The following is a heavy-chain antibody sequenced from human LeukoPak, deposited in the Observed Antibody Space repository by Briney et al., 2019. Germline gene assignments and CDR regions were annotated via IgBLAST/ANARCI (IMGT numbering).Heavy chain of an antibody. CDR2: INHSGST. J-gene: IGHJ6*03. CDR1: GGSISRSSYY. CDR3: ARLPASERQQPYYYYYYMDV. Sequence: SETLSLNCTVSGGSISRSSYYWSWIRQPPGKGLEWIGEINHSGSTNYNPSLKSRVTISVDTSKNQFSLKLSSVTAADTAVYYCARLPASERQQPYYYYYYMDVWGKGTTVTVSS. D-gene: IGHD6-13*01. V-gene: IGHV4-39*07.